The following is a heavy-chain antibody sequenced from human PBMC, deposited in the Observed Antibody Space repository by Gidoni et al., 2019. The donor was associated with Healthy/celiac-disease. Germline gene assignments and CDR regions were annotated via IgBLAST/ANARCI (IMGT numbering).Heavy chain of an antibody. CDR3: AKGGRWLQFARSALWYFDL. V-gene: IGHV3-23*04. D-gene: IGHD5-12*01. CDR1: GFTFSSYA. Sequence: EVQLVESGGGLVQPGGSLRLSCAASGFTFSSYAMSWVRQAPGKGLEWVSAISGSGGSTYYADSVKGRFTISRDNSKNTLYLQMNSLRAEDTAVYYCAKGGRWLQFARSALWYFDLWGRGTLVTVSS. CDR2: ISGSGGST. J-gene: IGHJ2*01.